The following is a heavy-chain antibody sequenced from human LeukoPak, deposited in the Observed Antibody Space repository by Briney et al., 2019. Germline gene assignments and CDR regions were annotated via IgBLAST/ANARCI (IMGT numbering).Heavy chain of an antibody. CDR2: ISGSGGST. D-gene: IGHD6-6*01. Sequence: GSLRLSCAASGFTFSSYAMSWVRQAPGRGLEWVSAISGSGGSTYYADSVKGRFTISRDNSKNTLYLQMNSLRAEDTAVYYCAKGLDPVAYYGMDVWGQGTTVTVSS. CDR3: AKGLDPVAYYGMDV. J-gene: IGHJ6*02. V-gene: IGHV3-23*01. CDR1: GFTFSSYA.